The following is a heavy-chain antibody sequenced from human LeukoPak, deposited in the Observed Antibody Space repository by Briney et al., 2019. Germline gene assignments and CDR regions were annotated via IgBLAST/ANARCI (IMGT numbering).Heavy chain of an antibody. CDR1: GYTFTGYY. CDR2: INPNSGGT. J-gene: IGHJ6*03. D-gene: IGHD1-26*01. CDR3: ARSYPPSNYYYYMDV. V-gene: IGHV1-2*02. Sequence: ASVKVSCKAPGYTFTGYYMHWVRQAPGQGLEWMGWINPNSGGTNYAQKFQGRVTMTRDTSISTAYMELSRLRSDDTAVYYCARSYPPSNYYYYMDVWGKGTTVTVSS.